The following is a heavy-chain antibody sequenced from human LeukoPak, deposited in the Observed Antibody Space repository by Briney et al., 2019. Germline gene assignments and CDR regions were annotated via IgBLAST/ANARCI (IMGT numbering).Heavy chain of an antibody. CDR3: ARRGMATMSY. V-gene: IGHV4-34*01. Sequence: NPSEALSLTCAVYGGSFSGYYWSWIRQPPGKGLEWIGEINHSGSTNYNPSLKSRVTISVDTSKNQFSLKLSSVTAADTAVYYCARRGMATMSYWGQGTLVTVSS. CDR1: GGSFSGYY. CDR2: INHSGST. J-gene: IGHJ4*02. D-gene: IGHD5-24*01.